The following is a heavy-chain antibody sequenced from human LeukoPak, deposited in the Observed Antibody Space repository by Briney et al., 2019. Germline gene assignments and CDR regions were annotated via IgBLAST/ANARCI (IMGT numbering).Heavy chain of an antibody. CDR1: GYTFTSYG. CDR2: ISAYNGNT. Sequence: GASVKVSCKASGYTFTSYGISWVRQAPGEGLGWVGWISAYNGNTNYAQKLQGRVTMTTDTSTSTAYMELRSLRSDDTAVYYCAVCIAAAGSSFDYWGQGTLVTVSS. J-gene: IGHJ4*02. CDR3: AVCIAAAGSSFDY. D-gene: IGHD6-13*01. V-gene: IGHV1-18*01.